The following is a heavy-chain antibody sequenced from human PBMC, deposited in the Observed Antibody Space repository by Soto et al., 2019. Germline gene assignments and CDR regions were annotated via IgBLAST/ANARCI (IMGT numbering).Heavy chain of an antibody. Sequence: TLSLSCTDTGDSISRGDHYWSWIRQPPGKGLEWIGYIYYTGSTYYNPSLKSRLSISVDTSKNQFSLNLTSVSVVDTAVYYCARGGGEYDYWGQGTLVTV. CDR2: IYYTGST. D-gene: IGHD2-21*01. J-gene: IGHJ4*02. CDR3: ARGGGEYDY. CDR1: GDSISRGDHY. V-gene: IGHV4-30-4*08.